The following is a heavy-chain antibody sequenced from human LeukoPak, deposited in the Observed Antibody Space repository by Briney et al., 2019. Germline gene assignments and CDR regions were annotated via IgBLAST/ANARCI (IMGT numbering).Heavy chain of an antibody. D-gene: IGHD3-16*02. CDR2: LGTAGDT. V-gene: IGHV3-13*01. CDR3: ARALMVTFGGVIAPPGDP. J-gene: IGHJ5*02. CDR1: RFTFRSYD. Sequence: GGSLTLSRAACRFTFRSYDMHWVRQATGKGLEWVSALGTAGDTYHPGSVKGRFTISRENDKNSLYLQMNSLRAGDTAVYYCARALMVTFGGVIAPPGDPWGQGTLGTVSS.